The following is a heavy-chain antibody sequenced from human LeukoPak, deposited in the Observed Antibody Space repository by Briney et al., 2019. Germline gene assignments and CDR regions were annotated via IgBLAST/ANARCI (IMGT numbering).Heavy chain of an antibody. V-gene: IGHV4-61*02. D-gene: IGHD5-18*01. J-gene: IGHJ5*02. CDR2: IYTSGST. CDR1: GGSISSGSYY. CDR3: AKDAKRIQLWRGSWFDP. Sequence: SETLSLTCTVSGGSISSGSYYWSWIRQPAGKGLEWIGRIYTSGSTNYNPSLKSRVTISVDTSKNQFSLKLSSVTAADTAVYYCAKDAKRIQLWRGSWFDPWGQGTLVTVSS.